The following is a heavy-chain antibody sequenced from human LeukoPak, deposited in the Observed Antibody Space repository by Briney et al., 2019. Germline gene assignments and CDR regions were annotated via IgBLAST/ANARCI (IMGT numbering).Heavy chain of an antibody. CDR1: GFTFSEYD. J-gene: IGHJ3*02. V-gene: IGHV3-13*01. Sequence: GGSLRLSCAASGFTFSEYDMHWVRQATGNGLEWVSGIGTAGDTYYPGSVKGRFTISRENAKNSLHLQMNSLRAGDTAVYYCTRVDRADAFDIWGRGTIVTVSS. CDR2: IGTAGDT. CDR3: TRVDRADAFDI. D-gene: IGHD3-16*02.